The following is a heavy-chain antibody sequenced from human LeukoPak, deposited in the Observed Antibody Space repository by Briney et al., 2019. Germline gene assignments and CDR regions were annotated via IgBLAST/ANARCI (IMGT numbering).Heavy chain of an antibody. Sequence: ASVKVSCKASGYTFTSYGISWVRQAPGQGLEWMGWISAYNGNTNYAQKLQGRVTMTTDTSTSTAYMELRSLRSDDTAVYYCAREGITYYDFWSGYYSQYYFDYWGQGTLVTVSS. V-gene: IGHV1-18*01. J-gene: IGHJ4*02. D-gene: IGHD3-3*01. CDR1: GYTFTSYG. CDR2: ISAYNGNT. CDR3: AREGITYYDFWSGYYSQYYFDY.